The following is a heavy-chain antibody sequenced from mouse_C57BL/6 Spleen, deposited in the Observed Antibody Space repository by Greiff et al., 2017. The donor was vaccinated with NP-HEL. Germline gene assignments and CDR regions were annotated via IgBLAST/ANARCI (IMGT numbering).Heavy chain of an antibody. Sequence: EVQLQQSGTVLARPGASVKMSCKTSGYTFTSYWMHWVKQRPGQGLEWIGAIYPGNSDPSYNQKFKGKAKLTAVTSASTAYMELSSLTNEDSAVYYCTRSDDGYYLFAYWGQGTLVTVSA. D-gene: IGHD2-3*01. CDR3: TRSDDGYYLFAY. V-gene: IGHV1-5*01. CDR2: IYPGNSDP. CDR1: GYTFTSYW. J-gene: IGHJ3*01.